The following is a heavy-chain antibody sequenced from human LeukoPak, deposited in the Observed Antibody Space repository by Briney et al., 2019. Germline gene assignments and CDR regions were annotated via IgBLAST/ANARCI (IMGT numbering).Heavy chain of an antibody. CDR2: INPNSGGT. D-gene: IGHD2-2*01. CDR1: GYTFTGYY. V-gene: IGHV1-2*02. CDR3: AVFGYIVVVPTAISGIDY. J-gene: IGHJ4*02. Sequence: ASVKVSCKASGYTFTGYYTHWVRQAPGQGLEWMGWINPNSGGTNYAQKFQGRVTMTRDTSISTAYMELSRLTSDDTAVYFCAVFGYIVVVPTAISGIDYWGQGTLVTVSS.